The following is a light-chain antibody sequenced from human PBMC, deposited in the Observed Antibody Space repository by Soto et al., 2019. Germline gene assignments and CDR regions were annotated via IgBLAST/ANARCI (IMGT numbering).Light chain of an antibody. J-gene: IGKJ1*01. Sequence: EIVLTQSPGTLSLSPGERATLSCRASQSVSNNYLAWYQQKPGQAPRLLIYGASNRATGIPDRFSGSGSGTDFTLTISSLEPEDFATYSCQQYVSSPWAFGQGTKVDIK. CDR3: QQYVSSPWA. CDR2: GAS. CDR1: QSVSNNY. V-gene: IGKV3-20*01.